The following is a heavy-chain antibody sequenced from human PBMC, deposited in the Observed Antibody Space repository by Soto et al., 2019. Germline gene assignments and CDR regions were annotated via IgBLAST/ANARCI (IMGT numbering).Heavy chain of an antibody. CDR3: AQDEGYCSTTTCYATGFFYS. J-gene: IGHJ4*03. D-gene: IGHD2-2*01. CDR2: ISGSGDDT. Sequence: PGGSLRLSCAASGFIFRNYPMTWVRQRPGKGLEWVSTISGSGDDTYYADSVKGRFSISRDNSKNTLSLQMNSLRAEDTAVYYCAQDEGYCSTTTCYATGFFYSWGQGTLVTVSS. CDR1: GFIFRNYP. V-gene: IGHV3-23*01.